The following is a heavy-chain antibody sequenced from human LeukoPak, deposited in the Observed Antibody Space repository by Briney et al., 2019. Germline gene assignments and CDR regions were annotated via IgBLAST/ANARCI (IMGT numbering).Heavy chain of an antibody. CDR3: ALDYGDYPPRVDY. CDR2: INHSGST. D-gene: IGHD4-17*01. Sequence: PSETLSLTWAVYGGSFSGYYWSWMRQPPGKGLEWIGEINHSGSTNYNPSLKSRVTISVDTSKNQFSLKLSSVTAAATAVYYCALDYGDYPPRVDYWGQGTLVTVSS. J-gene: IGHJ4*02. CDR1: GGSFSGYY. V-gene: IGHV4-34*01.